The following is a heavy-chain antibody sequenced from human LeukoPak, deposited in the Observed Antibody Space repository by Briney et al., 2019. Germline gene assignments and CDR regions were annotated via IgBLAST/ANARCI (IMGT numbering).Heavy chain of an antibody. V-gene: IGHV4-59*01. Sequence: SETLSLTCTVSGGSISSYYWSWIRQPPGKGLEWIGYTYYSGSTNYNPSLKSRVTISVDTSKNQFSLKLSSVTAADTAVYYCARSLSTLGSGAHYYYYYGMDVWGQGTTVTVSS. CDR1: GGSISSYY. D-gene: IGHD3-10*01. CDR2: TYYSGST. J-gene: IGHJ6*02. CDR3: ARSLSTLGSGAHYYYYYGMDV.